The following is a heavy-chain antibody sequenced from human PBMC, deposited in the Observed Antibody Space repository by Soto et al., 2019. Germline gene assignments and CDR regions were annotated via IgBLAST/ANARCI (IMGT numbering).Heavy chain of an antibody. CDR1: GGSVSSGNYY. D-gene: IGHD5-12*01. V-gene: IGHV4-61*01. J-gene: IGHJ5*02. Sequence: TSETLSLTCTVSGGSVSSGNYYWSWIRQPPGKGLEWIGYIYYSGSTNYNPSLKSRVTISLDTSKNQFSLKVSSVTAADTAVYYCARGYDWFDPWGQGTLVTVSS. CDR3: ARGYDWFDP. CDR2: IYYSGST.